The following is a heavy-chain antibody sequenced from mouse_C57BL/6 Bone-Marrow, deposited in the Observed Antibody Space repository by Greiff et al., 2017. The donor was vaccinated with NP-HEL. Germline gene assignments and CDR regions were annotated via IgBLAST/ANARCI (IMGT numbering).Heavy chain of an antibody. CDR3: ARATYYEYDGAMDF. Sequence: EVQLLQSGPELVKPGASVKISCKASGFTFTDYYMHWVQQSPGKSLEWIGDINPNNGGNNYNQKFKGKFTLSVDKSSSTAYMELRSLTSEDSAVYYCARATYYEYDGAMDFWGQGTSVTVSS. V-gene: IGHV1-26*01. CDR1: GFTFTDYY. CDR2: INPNNGGN. J-gene: IGHJ4*01. D-gene: IGHD2-4*01.